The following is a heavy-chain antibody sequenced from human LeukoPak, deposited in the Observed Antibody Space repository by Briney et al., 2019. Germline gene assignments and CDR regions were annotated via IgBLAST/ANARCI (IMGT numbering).Heavy chain of an antibody. J-gene: IGHJ4*02. CDR2: ISGSGGST. CDR3: ARDSSGSSALFDY. Sequence: GGSLRLSCAASGFTFSSYAMSWVRQAPGKGLEWVSAISGSGGSTYYADSVKGRFTISRDNSKNTLYLQMNSLRAEDTAVYYCARDSSGSSALFDYWGQGTLVTVSS. V-gene: IGHV3-23*01. D-gene: IGHD6-19*01. CDR1: GFTFSSYA.